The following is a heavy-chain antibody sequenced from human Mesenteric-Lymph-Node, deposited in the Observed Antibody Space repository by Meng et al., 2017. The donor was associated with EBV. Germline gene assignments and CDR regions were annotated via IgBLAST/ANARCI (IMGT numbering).Heavy chain of an antibody. CDR1: GGSISSSSAY. CDR3: ARNVGSGSSTEFDF. J-gene: IGHJ4*02. V-gene: IGHV4-39*01. CDR2: VYYRGST. D-gene: IGHD6-19*01. Sequence: QLQESGPGLVKPSETLPLTCTVAGGSISSSSAYWGWVRQPPGKGLEWLGYVYYRGSTYYNPSLKSRVTISLDTSKNQFSLRLTSVTAADTAVYYCARNVGSGSSTEFDFWGQGTLVTVAS.